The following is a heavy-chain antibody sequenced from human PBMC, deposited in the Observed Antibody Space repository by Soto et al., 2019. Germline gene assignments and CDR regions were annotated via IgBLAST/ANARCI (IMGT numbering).Heavy chain of an antibody. CDR1: GFTFSNDA. CDR2: ITYDGFTQ. CDR3: GRGPFSSSYIDY. Sequence: LRLSCAASGFTFSNDAMHWVRQAPGKGLEWVAVITYDGFTQNYADSVRGRFTVSRDNSKSTLSLQMNSLRPDDTAVYYCGRGPFSSSYIDYWGQGTLVTVS. V-gene: IGHV3-30*03. J-gene: IGHJ4*02. D-gene: IGHD6-6*01.